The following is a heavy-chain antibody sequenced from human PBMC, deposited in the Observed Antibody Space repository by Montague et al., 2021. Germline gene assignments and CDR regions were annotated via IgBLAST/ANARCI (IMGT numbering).Heavy chain of an antibody. J-gene: IGHJ6*02. V-gene: IGHV3-23*01. CDR3: ANFRQSVEMDV. CDR2: INASGGKT. D-gene: IGHD3-3*01. Sequence: SLRLSCAASGFTISSWAMSWVRQAPGKGLECVSIINASGGKTHSADSVTGRFTISRDRSKNTLYLQMDSLRVEDTAVYYCANFRQSVEMDVWGQGTRVTVSS. CDR1: GFTISSWA.